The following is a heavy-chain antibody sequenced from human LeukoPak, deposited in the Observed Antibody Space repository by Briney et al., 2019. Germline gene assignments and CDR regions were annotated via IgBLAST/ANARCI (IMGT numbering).Heavy chain of an antibody. J-gene: IGHJ3*02. CDR3: ARGGPGYCSSTSCYKYAFDI. D-gene: IGHD2-2*02. CDR1: GGSISSYY. CDR2: IYTSGST. Sequence: PSETLSLTCTVSGGSISSYYWSWIRQPAGKGLEWTGRIYTSGSTNYNPSLKSRVTMSVDTSKNQFSLKLSSVTAADTAVYYCARGGPGYCSSTSCYKYAFDIWGQGTMVTVSS. V-gene: IGHV4-4*07.